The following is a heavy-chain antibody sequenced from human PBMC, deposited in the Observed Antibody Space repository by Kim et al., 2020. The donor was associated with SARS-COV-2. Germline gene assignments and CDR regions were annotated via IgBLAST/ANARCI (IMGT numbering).Heavy chain of an antibody. D-gene: IGHD3-16*01. J-gene: IGHJ4*02. CDR2: VAKDEQTK. Sequence: GGSLRLSCAASGFSFSTSAMHWVRQAPDKGLECVALVAKDEQTKDYAQSVKGRFTISRDNSMNTLYLQMNSLKAEDTGIYYCAKDDLGSIDHWGQGTLVAVSS. CDR3: AKDDLGSIDH. CDR1: GFSFSTSA. V-gene: IGHV3-30*04.